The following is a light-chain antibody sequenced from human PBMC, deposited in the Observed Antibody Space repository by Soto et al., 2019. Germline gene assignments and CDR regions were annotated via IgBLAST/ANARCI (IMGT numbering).Light chain of an antibody. Sequence: EIVMTQSPATLSVSPGERVTVSCRASQSVRNNLAWYQQRPGQGPRLLIYGASTRATGIPARFSGSGSGTEFTLTINSLQSEDFAIYYCQQYNNWPPWTFGQGTKVEIK. V-gene: IGKV3-15*01. CDR1: QSVRNN. CDR3: QQYNNWPPWT. J-gene: IGKJ1*01. CDR2: GAS.